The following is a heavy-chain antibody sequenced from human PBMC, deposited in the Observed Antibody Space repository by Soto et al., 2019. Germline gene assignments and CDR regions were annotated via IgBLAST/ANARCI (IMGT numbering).Heavy chain of an antibody. J-gene: IGHJ5*02. CDR3: ARDRTDNWFDP. CDR1: GGTFSSYT. CDR2: IIPILGIA. Sequence: ASVKVSCKASGGTFSSYTISWVRQDPGQGLEWMGRIIPILGIANYAQKFQGRVTITADKSTSTAYMELSSLRSEDTAVYYCARDRTDNWFDPWGQGPLVTVSS. V-gene: IGHV1-69*04. D-gene: IGHD4-17*01.